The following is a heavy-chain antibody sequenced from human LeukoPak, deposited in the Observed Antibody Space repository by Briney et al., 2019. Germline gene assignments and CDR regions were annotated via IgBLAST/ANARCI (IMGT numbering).Heavy chain of an antibody. V-gene: IGHV4-59*01. J-gene: IGHJ6*02. CDR3: ARDRDYEGYGMDV. D-gene: IGHD4-17*01. Sequence: PSETLSLTCTVSGGSISSYYWSWIRQPPGKGLEWIAYIYSSGSTKYSPSLKSRVTISVDTSKKQFSLKLSSVTAADTAMYYCARDRDYEGYGMDVWGQGTTVTVSS. CDR2: IYSSGST. CDR1: GGSISSYY.